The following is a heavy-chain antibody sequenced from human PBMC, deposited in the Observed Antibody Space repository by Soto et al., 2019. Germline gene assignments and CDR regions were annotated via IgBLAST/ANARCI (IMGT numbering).Heavy chain of an antibody. Sequence: RLPPGKGLEWIGYIYYTGSTNYNPSLKSRVTISVDTSKNQFSLKLSSVTAADTAVYYCARTRMGEGYFAYCGQGTLVIVSS. D-gene: IGHD3-16*01. CDR3: ARTRMGEGYFAY. V-gene: IGHV4-59*01. CDR2: IYYTGST. J-gene: IGHJ4*02.